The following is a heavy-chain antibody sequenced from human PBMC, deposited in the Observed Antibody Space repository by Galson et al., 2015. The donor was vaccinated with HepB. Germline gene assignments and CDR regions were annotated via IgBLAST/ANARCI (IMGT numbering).Heavy chain of an antibody. CDR3: ARDPRGTYGALDI. Sequence: SLRLSCAASGFTVSSNYMSWVRQAPGKGLEWVSAISGSGGSTYYADSVKGRFTISRDNSKSTLYLQMSSLRAEDTAVYYCARDPRGTYGALDIWGQGTMVAVSS. J-gene: IGHJ3*02. D-gene: IGHD1-26*01. V-gene: IGHV3-23*01. CDR2: ISGSGGST. CDR1: GFTVSSNY.